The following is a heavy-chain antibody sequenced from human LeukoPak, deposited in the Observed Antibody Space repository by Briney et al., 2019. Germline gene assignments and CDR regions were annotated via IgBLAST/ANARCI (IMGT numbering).Heavy chain of an antibody. D-gene: IGHD2-2*01. CDR3: ATRIGGIVVVPAAPFDY. Sequence: ASVKVSCKVSGYTLTELSMHWVRQAPGKGLEWMGGFDPEDGETIYAQKFQGRVTMTEDTSTDTAYMELSSLRSEDTAVYYCATRIGGIVVVPAAPFDYWGQGTLVTVSS. V-gene: IGHV1-24*01. J-gene: IGHJ4*02. CDR1: GYTLTELS. CDR2: FDPEDGET.